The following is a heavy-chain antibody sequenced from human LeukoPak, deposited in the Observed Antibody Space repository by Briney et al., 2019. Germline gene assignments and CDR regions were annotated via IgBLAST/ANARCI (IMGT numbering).Heavy chain of an antibody. CDR3: ARFITMVRGVAANYYYYYMDV. CDR1: GGSISSGGYY. D-gene: IGHD3-10*01. Sequence: PSETLSLTCTVSGGSISSGGYYWSWIRQHPGKGLEWIGYIYYSGSTYYNPSLKSRVTISVDTSKNQFSLELSSVTAADTAVYYCARFITMVRGVAANYYYYYMDVWGKGTTVTVS. V-gene: IGHV4-31*03. J-gene: IGHJ6*03. CDR2: IYYSGST.